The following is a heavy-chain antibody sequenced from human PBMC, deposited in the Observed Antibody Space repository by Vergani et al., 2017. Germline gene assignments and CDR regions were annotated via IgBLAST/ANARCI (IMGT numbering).Heavy chain of an antibody. CDR1: GFTFSSYS. CDR2: ISSSSSTI. Sequence: EVQLVESGGGLVQPGGSLRLSCAASGFTFSSYSMNWVRPAPGKGLEWVSYISSSSSTIYYAASVKGRFTISRDNAKNSLYLQMNSLRAEDTAVYYCATDLAYCGGDCYSFDYWGQGTLVTVSS. J-gene: IGHJ4*02. D-gene: IGHD2-21*01. V-gene: IGHV3-48*04. CDR3: ATDLAYCGGDCYSFDY.